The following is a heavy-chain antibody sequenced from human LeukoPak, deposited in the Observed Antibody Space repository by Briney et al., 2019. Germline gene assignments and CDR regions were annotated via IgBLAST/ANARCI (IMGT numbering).Heavy chain of an antibody. V-gene: IGHV5-51*01. CDR3: ARLVGSDAPESFDP. Sequence: GESLKISCKGSGYMFSNYWIGWVRQMPGKGLEWMGIIYPGDSDTRYSPSFQGQVTISADKSLGTAYLQWSSLKASDTAMYYCARLVGSDAPESFDPWGQGTLVTISS. D-gene: IGHD1-26*01. CDR2: IYPGDSDT. J-gene: IGHJ5*02. CDR1: GYMFSNYW.